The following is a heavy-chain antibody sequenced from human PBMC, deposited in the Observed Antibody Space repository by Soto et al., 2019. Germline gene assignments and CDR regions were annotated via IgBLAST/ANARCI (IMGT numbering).Heavy chain of an antibody. V-gene: IGHV3-30*04. D-gene: IGHD3-10*01. J-gene: IGHJ4*02. CDR3: ATNYYGSGSYLGPSGY. Sequence: PGGSLRLFCAASGVTFTNYAMHWVRQAPGKGLEWGAVISYDGSNEYYADSVKGRFTVSRDNSKGTLYLQMNSLRPEDTAVYYCATNYYGSGSYLGPSGYWGQGTLVTVSS. CDR2: ISYDGSNE. CDR1: GVTFTNYA.